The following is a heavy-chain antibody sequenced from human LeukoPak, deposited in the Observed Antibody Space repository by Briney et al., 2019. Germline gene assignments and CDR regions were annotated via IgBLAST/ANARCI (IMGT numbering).Heavy chain of an antibody. J-gene: IGHJ5*02. D-gene: IGHD1-14*01. V-gene: IGHV1-69*13. CDR3: ARRGGRSSEPGNWFDP. Sequence: SVKVSCKASGYIFSTYGISWVRQAPGQGLEWMGGIIPIFGTANYAQKFQGRVTITADESTSTAYMELSSLKSEDTAVYYCARRGGRSSEPGNWFDPWGQGTLVTVSS. CDR2: IIPIFGTA. CDR1: GYIFSTYG.